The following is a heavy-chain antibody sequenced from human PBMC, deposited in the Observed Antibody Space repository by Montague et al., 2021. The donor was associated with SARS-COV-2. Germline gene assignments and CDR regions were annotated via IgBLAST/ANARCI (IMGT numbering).Heavy chain of an antibody. J-gene: IGHJ5*01. CDR2: LEKKRSR. Sequence: SETLSLTCTVSGVVELRRRSEEHTSELQSHHELVCRRLLEKKRSRKYNSSLKSRLTISVDTSKNQFSLKLSSVTAADTAVYYCARHARGEGYTSWFDSWGQGTLVTVSA. CDR3: ARHARGEGYTSWFDS. CDR1: GVVELRRRSE. D-gene: IGHD5-24*01. V-gene: IGHV4-61*01.